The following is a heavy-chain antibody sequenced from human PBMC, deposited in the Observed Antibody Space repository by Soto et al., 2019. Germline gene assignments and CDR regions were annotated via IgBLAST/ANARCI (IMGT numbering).Heavy chain of an antibody. D-gene: IGHD5-12*01. V-gene: IGHV1-69*06. Sequence: QVQLVQSGAEVKKPGSSVQVSCRASGDSFNNYAVSWVRQAPGQGLKWMGGITPIFGTTNYAQKFQGRVTITADTSTSTAYMQLSSLRSEDTAVYYCARVSRDGYNWGYFDYWGPGTLVTVSS. CDR3: ARVSRDGYNWGYFDY. J-gene: IGHJ4*02. CDR1: GDSFNNYA. CDR2: ITPIFGTT.